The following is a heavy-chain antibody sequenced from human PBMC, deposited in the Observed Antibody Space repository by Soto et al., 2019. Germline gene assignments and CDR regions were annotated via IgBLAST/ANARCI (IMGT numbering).Heavy chain of an antibody. V-gene: IGHV4-39*01. CDR1: GVSVSSGRYH. D-gene: IGHD3-16*01. J-gene: IGHJ4*02. CDR2: IHYSGRT. CDR3: VRADGFGVDTAFIDY. Sequence: QLHLQESGPGLVKPSETLSLICTVAGVSVSSGRYHWGWIRQPPGKGLQYIASIHYSGRTHYNPSLKSRVSLFVDTAKHPFSLKLTTMTAVDTAVYYCVRADGFGVDTAFIDYWGQGNVALVSS.